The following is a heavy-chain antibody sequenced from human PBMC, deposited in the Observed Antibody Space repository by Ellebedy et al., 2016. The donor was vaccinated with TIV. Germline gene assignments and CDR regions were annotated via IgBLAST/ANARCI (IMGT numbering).Heavy chain of an antibody. CDR3: ARASTGGGSFYPL. V-gene: IGHV3-21*01. CDR2: IGAAGNYI. J-gene: IGHJ4*02. CDR1: GFSFSHYA. D-gene: IGHD1-26*01. Sequence: PGGSLRLSCVVSGFSFSHYAMSWVRQAPGKGPEWVSSIGAAGNYIFYTDSVKGRFTISRDNAKNTLYLQMNSLRGDDTAVYYCARASTGGGSFYPLWGQGTLVTVSP.